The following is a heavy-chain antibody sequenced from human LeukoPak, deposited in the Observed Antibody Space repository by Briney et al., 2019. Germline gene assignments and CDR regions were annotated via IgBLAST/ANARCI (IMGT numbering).Heavy chain of an antibody. CDR1: GFTFSSYE. D-gene: IGHD3-10*01. CDR2: ISSSGSTI. CDR3: ARTYGSGSFLPYYFDY. J-gene: IGHJ4*02. Sequence: GGSLRLSCAASGFTFSSYEMNWVRQAPGKGLEWVSYISSSGSTIYYADSVKGRFTISRDNAKNSLYLQMNSLRAEDTAVYYCARTYGSGSFLPYYFDYWGQGTLVTVSS. V-gene: IGHV3-48*03.